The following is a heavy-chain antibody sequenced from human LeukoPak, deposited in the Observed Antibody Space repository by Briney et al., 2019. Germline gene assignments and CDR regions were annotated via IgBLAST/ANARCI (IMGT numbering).Heavy chain of an antibody. J-gene: IGHJ4*02. Sequence: GGSLRLSCSASGFTFSSSAMHWVRQAPGKGLEYVSAIVSNGGSTYYADSVKGRFTISRDNSKNTLYLRMSSLRAEDTAVYYCVKPSGYSGYGYFFDYWGQGTLVTVSS. CDR2: IVSNGGST. D-gene: IGHD5-12*01. CDR1: GFTFSSSA. V-gene: IGHV3-64D*06. CDR3: VKPSGYSGYGYFFDY.